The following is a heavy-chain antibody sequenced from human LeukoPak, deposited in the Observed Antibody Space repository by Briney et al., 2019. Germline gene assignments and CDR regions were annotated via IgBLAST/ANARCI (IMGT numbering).Heavy chain of an antibody. Sequence: LETLSLTCTVSGGSISGYYWSWMRQPPGKGLEWIGYIFNSEITDYNPSHESQVSISEDTSRNLLSLKLSSVTAADTAVYYCARWNEGLDYWGQGTLVTVSS. J-gene: IGHJ4*02. V-gene: IGHV4-59*01. CDR3: ARWNEGLDY. CDR1: GGSISGYY. D-gene: IGHD1-1*01. CDR2: IFNSEIT.